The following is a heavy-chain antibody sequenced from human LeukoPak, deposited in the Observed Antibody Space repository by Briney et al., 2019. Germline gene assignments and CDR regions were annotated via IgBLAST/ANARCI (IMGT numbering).Heavy chain of an antibody. D-gene: IGHD1-26*01. CDR3: ARDRSITEKYSGRYFHDY. Sequence: APVKVSCKASGYTFTGYYLHWVRQAPGQGLEWMGWIDPNKGDTKCTQKFQGRVSMTRDTSFSTAYMELSRLTSDDTAVYYCARDRSITEKYSGRYFHDYWGQGSLDTVSS. V-gene: IGHV1-2*02. CDR1: GYTFTGYY. CDR2: IDPNKGDT. J-gene: IGHJ4*02.